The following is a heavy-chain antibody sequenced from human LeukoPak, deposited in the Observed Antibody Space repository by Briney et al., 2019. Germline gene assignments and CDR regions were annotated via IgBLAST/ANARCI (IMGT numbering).Heavy chain of an antibody. V-gene: IGHV1-46*03. CDR2: INPSGGST. CDR1: GYNFTSYY. J-gene: IGHJ4*02. CDR3: AVPNFDWLLKGPLVY. D-gene: IGHD3-9*01. Sequence: VASVKVSCKASGYNFTSYYMHWVRQAPGQGLEWMGIINPSGGSTSYAQKFQGRVTMTRDTSTSTVYMELSSLRSEDTAVYYCAVPNFDWLLKGPLVYWGQGTLVTVSS.